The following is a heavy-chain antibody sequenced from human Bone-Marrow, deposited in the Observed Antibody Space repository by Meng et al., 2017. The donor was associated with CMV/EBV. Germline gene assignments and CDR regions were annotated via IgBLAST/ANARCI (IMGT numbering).Heavy chain of an antibody. CDR1: GFTFSSYS. J-gene: IGHJ3*02. D-gene: IGHD2-21*01. CDR2: ISSSRSYI. CDR3: ARDTVYCGGDCPPAFDI. Sequence: GESLKISCAASGFTFSSYSMNWVRQAPGKGLEWVSSISSSRSYIYYADSVKGRFTISRDNAKNSLYLQMNSLRAEDTAVYYCARDTVYCGGDCPPAFDIWGQGTMVTVSS. V-gene: IGHV3-21*01.